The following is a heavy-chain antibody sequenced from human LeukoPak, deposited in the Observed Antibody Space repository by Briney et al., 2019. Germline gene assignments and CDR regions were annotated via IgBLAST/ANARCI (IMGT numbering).Heavy chain of an antibody. J-gene: IGHJ5*02. Sequence: KPSETLSLTCAVYGGSFSGYYWSWIRQPPGKGLEWIGEINHSGSTNYNPSLKSRVTISVDTSKNQFSLKLSSVTAADTAMYYCARGQVAAIHNWFDPWGQGTLVTVSS. CDR1: GGSFSGYY. D-gene: IGHD2-2*02. CDR3: ARGQVAAIHNWFDP. CDR2: INHSGST. V-gene: IGHV4-34*01.